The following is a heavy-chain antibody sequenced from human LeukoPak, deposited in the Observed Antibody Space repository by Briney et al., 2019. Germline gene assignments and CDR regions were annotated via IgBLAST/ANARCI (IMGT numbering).Heavy chain of an antibody. J-gene: IGHJ4*02. V-gene: IGHV3-23*01. CDR3: AKDLFADFWSGYYTSSEGEYVY. CDR2: ISGSGGST. Sequence: PAGGSLRLSCAASGFTFSSYAMSWVRQAPGKGLEWVSAISGSGGSTYYADSVKGRFTIPRDNSKNTLYLQMNSLRAEDTAVYYCAKDLFADFWSGYYTSSEGEYVYWGQGTLVTVSS. CDR1: GFTFSSYA. D-gene: IGHD3-3*01.